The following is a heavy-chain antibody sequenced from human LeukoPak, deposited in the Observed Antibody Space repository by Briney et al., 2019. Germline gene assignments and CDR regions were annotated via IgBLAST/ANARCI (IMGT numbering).Heavy chain of an antibody. CDR1: GYTFTSYY. Sequence: GASVKVSCKASGYTFTSYYMHWVRQAPGQGLGWMGIINPSGGSTSYAQKFQGRVTMTRDMSTSTVYMELSSLRSEDTAVYYCARDYYDSSGYTQKGFDPWGQGTLVTVSS. CDR2: INPSGGST. J-gene: IGHJ5*02. D-gene: IGHD3-22*01. CDR3: ARDYYDSSGYTQKGFDP. V-gene: IGHV1-46*01.